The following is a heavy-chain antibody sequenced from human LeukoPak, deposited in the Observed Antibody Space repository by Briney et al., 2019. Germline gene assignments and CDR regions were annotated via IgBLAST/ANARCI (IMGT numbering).Heavy chain of an antibody. D-gene: IGHD3-16*02. Sequence: GGSLRLSCAASGFTFSSYAMSWVRQAPGKGLEWVSAISGSGGSTYYADSVKGRFTISRDNSKNTLYLQMNSLRAEDTAVYYCAKVGMITFGGVIAFDYWGQGTLVTVSS. J-gene: IGHJ4*02. CDR3: AKVGMITFGGVIAFDY. V-gene: IGHV3-23*01. CDR2: ISGSGGST. CDR1: GFTFSSYA.